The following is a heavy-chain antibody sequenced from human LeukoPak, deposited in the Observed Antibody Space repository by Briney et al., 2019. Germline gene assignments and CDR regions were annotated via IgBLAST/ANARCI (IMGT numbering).Heavy chain of an antibody. CDR3: ASNSGYDLWDMGY. CDR2: ISHDGRS. Sequence: GCSLPLSCAASGFSLRQYAMHWVRQDPRNGLEWVTSISHDGRSNYADSVEGRFTISGDNSKNTLYLQMSSLRAEDTAVYFCASNSGYDLWDMGYWGQGPLLTVS. D-gene: IGHD5-12*01. CDR1: GFSLRQYA. V-gene: IGHV3-30*04. J-gene: IGHJ4*02.